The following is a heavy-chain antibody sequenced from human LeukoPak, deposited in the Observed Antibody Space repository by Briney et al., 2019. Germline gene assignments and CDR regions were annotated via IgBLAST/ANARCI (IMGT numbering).Heavy chain of an antibody. CDR3: ARDNYYHYDY. J-gene: IGHJ4*02. V-gene: IGHV7-4-1*02. CDR2: INTNTGNP. D-gene: IGHD3-10*01. CDR1: GYTFTTYG. Sequence: GASVKVSCKASGYTFTTYGVNWVRQAPGQGLEWTGWINTNTGNPTYAQGFTGRFVFSLGTSVSTAYLQISSLKAEDTAVYYCARDNYYHYDYWGQGTLVTVSS.